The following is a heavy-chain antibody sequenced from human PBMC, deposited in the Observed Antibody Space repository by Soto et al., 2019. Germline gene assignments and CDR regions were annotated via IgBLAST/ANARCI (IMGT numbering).Heavy chain of an antibody. D-gene: IGHD2-2*01. CDR3: AKGHVVVPAALDY. CDR2: ISGSDSTT. J-gene: IGHJ4*02. CDR1: VFTFSSDA. Sequence: GGSLRLSCADSVFTFSSDAMSWVRQAPGKGLEWVSAISGSDSTTYYADSVKGRFTISRDNSKNTLYLQMNSLRAEDTAVYYCAKGHVVVPAALDYWGQGTLVTVSS. V-gene: IGHV3-23*01.